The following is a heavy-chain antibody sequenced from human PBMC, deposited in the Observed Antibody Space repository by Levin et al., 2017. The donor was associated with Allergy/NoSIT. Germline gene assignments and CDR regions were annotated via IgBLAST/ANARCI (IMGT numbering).Heavy chain of an antibody. Sequence: GGSLSLTCAASGFTFDDYGMSWVRQAPGKGLEWVSGINWNCGSSWLFFLVPFRLTISRDNAKNSLYLQMNSLRAEDTALYHCARHRFTMNIHDGFDIWGQGTMVIVSS. D-gene: IGHD2/OR15-2a*01. J-gene: IGHJ3*02. CDR2: INWNCGSS. V-gene: IGHV3-20*01. CDR3: ARHRFTMNIHDGFDI. CDR1: GFTFDDYG.